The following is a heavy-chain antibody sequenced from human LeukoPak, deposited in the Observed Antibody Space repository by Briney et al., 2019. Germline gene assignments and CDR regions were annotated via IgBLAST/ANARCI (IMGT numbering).Heavy chain of an antibody. CDR3: ARDLGGLQGDYYYYGMDV. CDR2: ISSSSSYI. J-gene: IGHJ6*02. Sequence: SGGSLRLSCAASGFTFSSYSMNWVRQAPGKGLEWVSSISSSSSYIYYADSVKGRFTISRDNAKNSLYLQMNSLRAEDTAVYYCARDLGGLQGDYYYYGMDVWGQGTTVTVSS. CDR1: GFTFSSYS. V-gene: IGHV3-21*01.